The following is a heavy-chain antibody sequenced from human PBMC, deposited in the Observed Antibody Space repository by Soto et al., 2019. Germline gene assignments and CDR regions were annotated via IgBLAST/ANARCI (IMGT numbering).Heavy chain of an antibody. V-gene: IGHV4-59*01. Sequence: PSETLSLTCTVSGGSISSYYWSWIRQPPGKGLEWIGYIYYSGSTNYNPSLKSRVTISVDTSKNQFSLKLSSVTAADTAVYYCARESRVRGVPRLGWFDPWGQGTLVTVSS. CDR1: GGSISSYY. CDR2: IYYSGST. CDR3: ARESRVRGVPRLGWFDP. J-gene: IGHJ5*02. D-gene: IGHD3-10*01.